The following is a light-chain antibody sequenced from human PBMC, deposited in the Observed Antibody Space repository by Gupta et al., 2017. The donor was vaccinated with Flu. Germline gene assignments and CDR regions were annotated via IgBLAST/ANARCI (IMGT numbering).Light chain of an antibody. CDR3: QQYNSYSRT. CDR2: KAS. Sequence: LQMTPSPSTLSSSVGDRVTITCRASQSLSSWVAWYQQKPGKAPKPLIYKASSLESGVPSRFSGSGSGTEFTLTISSLQPDDLATYYCQQYNSYSRTFGQGTKLEIK. CDR1: QSLSSW. J-gene: IGKJ2*01. V-gene: IGKV1-5*03.